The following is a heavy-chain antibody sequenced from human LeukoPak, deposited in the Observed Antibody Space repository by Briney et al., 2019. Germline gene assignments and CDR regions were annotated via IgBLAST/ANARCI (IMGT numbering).Heavy chain of an antibody. CDR3: TRVSLVAASVFFDY. V-gene: IGHV3-49*04. CDR1: RFTFGDYA. D-gene: IGHD2-15*01. CDR2: IRSIAYGEIT. Sequence: PGGSLRLSCTASRFTFGDYAMSCVRHAPGRGLEGGRFIRSIAYGEITEYAASVKGRITISRDDSKSIAYRQMNSLKTEDTAVYYCTRVSLVAASVFFDYWGEGPLVSVSS. J-gene: IGHJ4*02.